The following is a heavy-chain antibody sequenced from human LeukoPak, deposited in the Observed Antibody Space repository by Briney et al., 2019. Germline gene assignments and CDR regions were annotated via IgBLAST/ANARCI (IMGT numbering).Heavy chain of an antibody. D-gene: IGHD1-26*01. CDR1: GYSISSGYY. CDR2: IYHSGST. Sequence: PSGTLPLTCAVPGYSISSGYYWGWIRQPPGKGLEWIGSIYHSGSTYYNPSLKSRVTISVDTSKNQFSLKLSSVTAADTAVYYCARPSSGSYYVIDYWGQGTLVTVSS. CDR3: ARPSSGSYYVIDY. J-gene: IGHJ4*02. V-gene: IGHV4-38-2*01.